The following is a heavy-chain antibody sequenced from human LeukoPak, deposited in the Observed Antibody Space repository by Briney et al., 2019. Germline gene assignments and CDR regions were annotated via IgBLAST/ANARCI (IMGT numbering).Heavy chain of an antibody. J-gene: IGHJ3*02. V-gene: IGHV1-24*01. Sequence: AASVKVSCKVSGYTLTELSMHWVRQAPGKGLEWMGGFDPEDGETIYAQRFQGRVTMTEDTSTDTAYMELSSLRSEDTAVYYCATVSEGVVIRYAFDIWGQGTMVTVSS. CDR2: FDPEDGET. D-gene: IGHD3-3*01. CDR1: GYTLTELS. CDR3: ATVSEGVVIRYAFDI.